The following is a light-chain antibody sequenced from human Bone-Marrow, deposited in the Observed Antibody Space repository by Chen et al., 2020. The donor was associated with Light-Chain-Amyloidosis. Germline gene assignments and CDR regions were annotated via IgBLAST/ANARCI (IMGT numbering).Light chain of an antibody. Sequence: QCALTQPASVSASPGQSITIPCSGTSSDVGSYNLVSWYQQHPGKAPQLMIYEGSKRPPGVSNRFSGSKSGNTASLTISGLQAEDEADYYGCSYAGSSTYVVFGGGTKLTVL. J-gene: IGLJ2*01. CDR1: SSDVGSYNL. V-gene: IGLV2-23*01. CDR3: CSYAGSSTYVV. CDR2: EGS.